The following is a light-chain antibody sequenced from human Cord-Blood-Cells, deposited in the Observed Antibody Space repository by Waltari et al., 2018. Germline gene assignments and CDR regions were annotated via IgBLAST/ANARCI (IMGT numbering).Light chain of an antibody. CDR1: SSDVAGYNY. CDR3: SSYAGSNNFVV. V-gene: IGLV2-8*01. Sequence: QSALTQPPSASGSPGQSVTISCTGTSSDVAGYNYVSWYQQPPGKAPKLMIYEVSKRPSGVPDRFSGSKSGNTASLTVSGLQAEDEADYYCSSYAGSNNFVVFGGGTKLTVL. J-gene: IGLJ2*01. CDR2: EVS.